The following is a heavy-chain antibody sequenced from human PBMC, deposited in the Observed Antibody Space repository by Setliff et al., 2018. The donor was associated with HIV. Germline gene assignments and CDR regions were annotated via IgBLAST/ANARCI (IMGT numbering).Heavy chain of an antibody. CDR3: ARAPTGGGWFDP. J-gene: IGHJ5*02. V-gene: IGHV4-31*03. CDR2: IYYSGST. D-gene: IGHD7-27*01. CDR1: GGSISSGGYY. Sequence: SETLSLTCTVSGGSISSGGYYWSWIRQYPGKGLEWIGYIYYSGSTYYNPSLKSRVTISVGTSMDQFSLKLTSVTAADTAVYYCARAPTGGGWFDPWGQGTLVTVSS.